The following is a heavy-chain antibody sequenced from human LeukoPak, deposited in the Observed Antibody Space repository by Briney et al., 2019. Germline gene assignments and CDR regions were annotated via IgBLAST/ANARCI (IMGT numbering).Heavy chain of an antibody. Sequence: PSETLSLTCTVSGGSISSSSYYWGWIRQPPGKGLEWIGSMYYGGSTNYNPSLKSRVTISLDTSKNQLSLKLRSVTAADTSIYFCAGLHSCYATYYFDYWGQGTLVTVSS. J-gene: IGHJ4*02. CDR1: GGSISSSSYY. V-gene: IGHV4-39*01. CDR3: AGLHSCYATYYFDY. CDR2: MYYGGST. D-gene: IGHD2-15*01.